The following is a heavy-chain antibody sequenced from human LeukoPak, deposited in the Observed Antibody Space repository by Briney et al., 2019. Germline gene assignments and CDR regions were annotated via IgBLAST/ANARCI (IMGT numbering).Heavy chain of an antibody. CDR2: IIPIFGTA. V-gene: IGHV1-69*13. CDR1: GGTFSSYA. CDR3: ARGEQQLLSNMFDY. Sequence: SVKVSCKASGGTFSSYAISWVRQAPGQGLEWMGGIIPIFGTANYAQKFQGRVTITADESTRTAYIELSSLRSEDTAVYYCARGEQQLLSNMFDYWGQGTLVTVST. J-gene: IGHJ4*02. D-gene: IGHD2-2*01.